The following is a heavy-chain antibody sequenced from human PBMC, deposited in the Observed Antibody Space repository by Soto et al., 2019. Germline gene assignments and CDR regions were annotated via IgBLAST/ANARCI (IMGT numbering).Heavy chain of an antibody. CDR3: ARESSYYDILTGYYSVSPRYFDL. CDR2: ISYDGSDK. D-gene: IGHD3-9*01. J-gene: IGHJ2*01. V-gene: IGHV3-30-3*01. Sequence: PGGSLRLSCAASGFTFSSYAMHWVRQAPGKGLEWVALISYDGSDKDYADSVKGRFTISRDNSRNTLFLQMNSLRAEDTAVYYCARESSYYDILTGYYSVSPRYFDLWGRGTLVTVSS. CDR1: GFTFSSYA.